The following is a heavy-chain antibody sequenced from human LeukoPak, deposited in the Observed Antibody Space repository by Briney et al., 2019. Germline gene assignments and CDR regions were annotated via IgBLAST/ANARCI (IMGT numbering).Heavy chain of an antibody. J-gene: IGHJ4*02. CDR1: GYTFTSYD. CDR3: ARDLRYSSSDY. Sequence: ASVKVSCKASGYTFTSYDINWVRQATGQGLEWMGWMNPNSGNTNYAQKLQGRVTMTTDTSTSTAYMELRSLRSDDTAVYYCARDLRYSSSDYWGQGTLVTVSS. V-gene: IGHV1-18*01. CDR2: MNPNSGNT. D-gene: IGHD6-6*01.